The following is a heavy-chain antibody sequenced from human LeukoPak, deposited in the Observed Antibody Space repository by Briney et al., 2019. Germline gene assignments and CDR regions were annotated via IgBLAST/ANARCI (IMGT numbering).Heavy chain of an antibody. CDR2: MNPNSGNT. Sequence: ASVKVSCKASGYTFTSYDINWLRQATGQGLEWMGWMNPNSGNTGYAQKFQGRVTMTRNTSISTAYMELSSLRSEDTAVYYCARARYYDILTGLYYFDYWGQGTLVTVSS. V-gene: IGHV1-8*01. J-gene: IGHJ4*02. CDR1: GYTFTSYD. D-gene: IGHD3-9*01. CDR3: ARARYYDILTGLYYFDY.